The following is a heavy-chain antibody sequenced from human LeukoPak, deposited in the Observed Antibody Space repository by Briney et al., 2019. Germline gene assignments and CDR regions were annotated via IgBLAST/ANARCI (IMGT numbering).Heavy chain of an antibody. CDR1: GFTFSSYS. CDR3: ARVSSGSGSYRTLLSY. J-gene: IGHJ4*02. Sequence: GGSLRLACAASGFTFSSYSMNWVRQAPGKGLEWVSYISRSSSTIYYADSVQGRFTISRDNAKNTLYLQMDSLRAEDTAVYYCARVSSGSGSYRTLLSYWGQGTLVTASS. V-gene: IGHV3-48*01. CDR2: ISRSSSTI. D-gene: IGHD3-10*01.